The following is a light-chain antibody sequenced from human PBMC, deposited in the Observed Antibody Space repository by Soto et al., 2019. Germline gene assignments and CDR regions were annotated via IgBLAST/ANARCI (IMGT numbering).Light chain of an antibody. J-gene: IGKJ2*01. CDR2: KAS. Sequence: DIQMTQSPSTLSASVGDRVTITCRASHSISDWLAWFQQKPGKAPKLLIFKASFLEIGVPSRFSGTGSGTDSTLTISSLQPDDFATYYCQHYNSSPMYIFGQGTKLEIK. CDR3: QHYNSSPMYI. CDR1: HSISDW. V-gene: IGKV1-5*03.